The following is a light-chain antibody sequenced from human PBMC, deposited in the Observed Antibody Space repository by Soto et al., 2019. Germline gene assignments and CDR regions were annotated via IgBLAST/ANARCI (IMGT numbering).Light chain of an antibody. CDR2: GAF. CDR1: QIVSSNY. V-gene: IGKV3-20*01. J-gene: IGKJ2*01. CDR3: QQFSSSPTMYT. Sequence: EIVLTQSPGTLSLSPGERATLSCRASQIVSSNYLAWYQQKPGQAPRLLIYGAFTRATGIPERFSGSASGTDFSLTISRLEPEDFAVYYCQQFSSSPTMYTFAQGTKLEIK.